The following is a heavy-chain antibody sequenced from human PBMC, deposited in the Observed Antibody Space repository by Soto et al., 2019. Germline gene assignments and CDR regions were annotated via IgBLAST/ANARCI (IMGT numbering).Heavy chain of an antibody. CDR3: VREHDWNYDY. V-gene: IGHV4-59*01. CDR2: IYHSGRT. D-gene: IGHD1-7*01. Sequence: SETLSLTCTVSGASISSYYWSWIRQPPGKGLEWIGYIYHSGRTNHNPSLKSRVTISVDTSKNQFSLRLTSVTPADTAVYYCVREHDWNYDYWGQGTLVTVSS. CDR1: GASISSYY. J-gene: IGHJ4*02.